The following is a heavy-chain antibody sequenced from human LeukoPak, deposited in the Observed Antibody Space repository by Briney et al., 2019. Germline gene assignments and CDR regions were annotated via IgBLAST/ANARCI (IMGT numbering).Heavy chain of an antibody. CDR3: ATGVVPAAVDDY. J-gene: IGHJ4*02. D-gene: IGHD2-2*01. CDR1: GGSISSYY. CDR2: IYTSGST. Sequence: SETLSLTCTVSGGSISSYYWSWIRQPAGKGLEWIGRIYTSGSTNYNPSLKSRVTISVDTSKNQFSPKLSSVTAADTAVYYCATGVVPAAVDDYWGQGTLVTVSS. V-gene: IGHV4-4*07.